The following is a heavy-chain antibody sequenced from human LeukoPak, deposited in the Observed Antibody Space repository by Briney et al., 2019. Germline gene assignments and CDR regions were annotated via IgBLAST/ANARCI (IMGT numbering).Heavy chain of an antibody. CDR2: MNPNSGNT. V-gene: IGHV1-8*01. Sequence: ASVKVSCEASGYTFTSYDINWVRQATGQGLEWMGWMNPNSGNTGYAQKFQGRVTMTRNTSISTAYMELSSLRSEDTAVYYCARLRWFGESPTRYYYGMDVWGQGTTVTVSS. D-gene: IGHD3-10*01. J-gene: IGHJ6*02. CDR1: GYTFTSYD. CDR3: ARLRWFGESPTRYYYGMDV.